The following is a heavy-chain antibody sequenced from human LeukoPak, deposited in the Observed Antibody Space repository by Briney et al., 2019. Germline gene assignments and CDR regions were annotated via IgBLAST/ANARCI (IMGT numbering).Heavy chain of an antibody. J-gene: IGHJ3*02. CDR2: MNPNSGNT. CDR1: GYTFTSYD. D-gene: IGHD4-17*01. Sequence: ASVKVSCKASGYTFTSYDINWVRQATGQGLEWMGWMNPNSGNTGYAQKFQGRVTMTRNTSISTAYMELSSLGSEDTAVYYCARVMVTTSAFDIWGQGTMVTVSS. V-gene: IGHV1-8*01. CDR3: ARVMVTTSAFDI.